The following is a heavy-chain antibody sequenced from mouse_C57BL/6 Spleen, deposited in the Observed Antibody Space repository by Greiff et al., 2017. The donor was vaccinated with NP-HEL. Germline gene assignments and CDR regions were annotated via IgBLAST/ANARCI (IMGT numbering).Heavy chain of an antibody. CDR2: IYPRDGST. J-gene: IGHJ4*01. V-gene: IGHV1-78*01. Sequence: VQLQQSDAELVKPGASVKISCKVSGYTFTDHTIHWMKQRPEQGLEWIGYIYPRDGSTKYNEKFKGKATLTADKSSSTAYMQLNSLTSEDSAVYFCAREWGYCDYGDYYAMDYWGQGTSVTVSS. CDR3: AREWGYCDYGDYYAMDY. CDR1: GYTFTDHT. D-gene: IGHD2-13*01.